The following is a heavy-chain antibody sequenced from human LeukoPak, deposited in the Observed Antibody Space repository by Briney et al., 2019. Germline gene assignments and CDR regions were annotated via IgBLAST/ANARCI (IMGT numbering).Heavy chain of an antibody. V-gene: IGHV4-59*01. CDR1: GGSISSYY. Sequence: KPSETLSLTCTVSGGSISSYYWSWIRQPPGKGLEWIGFIYYSGSTNYNPSLKSRLTISVDTSKNQFSLKLSSVTAADTAVYYCARYGSGSYHFDYWGQGTLVTVSS. J-gene: IGHJ4*02. CDR3: ARYGSGSYHFDY. D-gene: IGHD3-10*01. CDR2: IYYSGST.